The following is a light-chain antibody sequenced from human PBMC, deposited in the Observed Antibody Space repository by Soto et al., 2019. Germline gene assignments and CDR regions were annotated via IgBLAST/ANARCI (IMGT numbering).Light chain of an antibody. J-gene: IGKJ4*01. Sequence: EIVMTQSPATLSVSPRERAPLSCRASQSVSSDLAWYQQKPGQAPRLLIYGASTRATGIPARFSGSGSGAEFTLTISSLQSEDFAVYYCQHYNNWPLTFGGGTKVEIK. CDR3: QHYNNWPLT. V-gene: IGKV3-15*01. CDR1: QSVSSD. CDR2: GAS.